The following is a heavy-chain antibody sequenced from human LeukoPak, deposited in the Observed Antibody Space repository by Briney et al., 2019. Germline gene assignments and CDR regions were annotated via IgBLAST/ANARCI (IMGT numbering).Heavy chain of an antibody. D-gene: IGHD2-2*01. CDR2: ISSSSSYI. V-gene: IGHV3-21*01. CDR3: ARSLYCSSTSCQAFDY. Sequence: GGSLRLSCAASGFTFSSYSMNWVRQAPGKGLEWVSSISSSSSYIYYADSVKGRFTISRDNAKNSLYLQMNSLRAEDTAVYYCARSLYCSSTSCQAFDYWGQGTLVTVSS. CDR1: GFTFSSYS. J-gene: IGHJ4*02.